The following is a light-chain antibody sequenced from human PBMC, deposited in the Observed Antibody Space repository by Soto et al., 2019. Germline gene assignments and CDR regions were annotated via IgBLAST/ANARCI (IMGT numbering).Light chain of an antibody. CDR2: EVY. Sequence: DIVMTQTPLSLSVTPGQPASISCRSSQSLLHSDGKTYLSWFLQKPGQPPQLLIYEVYRRFSGGPERLSGSGSGTDFTLKISRVEADDVGTYYCMHSTERPLTFGGGTKVEIK. V-gene: IGKV2D-29*01. CDR1: QSLLHSDGKTY. CDR3: MHSTERPLT. J-gene: IGKJ4*01.